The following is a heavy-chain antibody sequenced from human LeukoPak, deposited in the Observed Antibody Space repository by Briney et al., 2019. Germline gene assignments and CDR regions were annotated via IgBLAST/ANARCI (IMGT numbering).Heavy chain of an antibody. D-gene: IGHD3-16*01. Sequence: SGAFLILSWAAAGFTFSSYGMHWVRQAPDKGLELVAVIWNDGSNANYAYSVKRRFTISSNNSKNTLLLQINSLRADATAVFYSARDFGGAPFDYWGQGTLVTVSS. V-gene: IGHV3-33*01. CDR3: ARDFGGAPFDY. CDR2: IWNDGSNA. J-gene: IGHJ4*02. CDR1: GFTFSSYG.